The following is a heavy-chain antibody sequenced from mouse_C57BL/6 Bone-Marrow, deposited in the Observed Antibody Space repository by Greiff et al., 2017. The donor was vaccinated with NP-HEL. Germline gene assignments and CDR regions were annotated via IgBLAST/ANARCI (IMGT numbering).Heavy chain of an antibody. V-gene: IGHV2-2*01. CDR3: ASRGYYRNCLAYFDY. CDR2: IWRGGST. D-gene: IGHD2-5*01. CDR1: GFSLTSYG. J-gene: IGHJ2*01. Sequence: QVQLQQSGPGLVQPSQSLSITCTVSGFSLTSYGVHWVRQSPGQGLAWLGVIWRGGSTAYNAAFISSLSISTDNSKSQVFFKMNSLQADDTAIYYCASRGYYRNCLAYFDYWGQGTTRTVSS.